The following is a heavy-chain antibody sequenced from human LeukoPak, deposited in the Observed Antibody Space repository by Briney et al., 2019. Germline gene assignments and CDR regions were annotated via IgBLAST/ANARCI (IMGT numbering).Heavy chain of an antibody. CDR1: GFTFSSSA. CDR3: AILSGDIIATSGP. CDR2: ISGSGGTT. Sequence: GGSLRLSCVASGFTFSSSAMSWVRQAPGKGLEWVSRISGSGGTTNYADSVKGRFTIARDSSKNTLYLQMNSLRPEDTAVYYCAILSGDIIATSGPWGQGTLVTVSS. V-gene: IGHV3-23*01. D-gene: IGHD5-12*01. J-gene: IGHJ5*02.